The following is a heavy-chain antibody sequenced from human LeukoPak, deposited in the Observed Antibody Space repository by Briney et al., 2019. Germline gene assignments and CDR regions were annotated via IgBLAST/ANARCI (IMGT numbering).Heavy chain of an antibody. CDR1: GFTVSSNY. Sequence: GGSLRLSCAASGFTVSSNYMSWVRQAPGKGLEWVSVIYSGGITYYADSVKGRFTISGDNSKNTLYLQMNSLRAEDTGVYFCARGQTLTFWGQGTLVTASS. CDR3: ARGQTLTF. V-gene: IGHV3-53*01. CDR2: IYSGGIT. J-gene: IGHJ4*02.